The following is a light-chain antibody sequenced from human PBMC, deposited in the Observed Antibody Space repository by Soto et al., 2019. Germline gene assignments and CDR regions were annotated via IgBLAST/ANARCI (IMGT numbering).Light chain of an antibody. CDR3: QQSYSTWT. Sequence: DIQMTQFPSSLSASVGDTVTITCRTSQSISSYLNWYQQKPGKAPKLLIYAASSLQSGVPSRFSGSGSGTDFTLTISSLQPEDFATYYCQQSYSTWTFGQGTKVEIK. J-gene: IGKJ1*01. V-gene: IGKV1-39*01. CDR2: AAS. CDR1: QSISSY.